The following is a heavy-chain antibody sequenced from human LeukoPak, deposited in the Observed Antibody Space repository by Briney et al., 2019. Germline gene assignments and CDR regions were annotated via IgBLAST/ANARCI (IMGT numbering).Heavy chain of an antibody. D-gene: IGHD6-19*01. CDR1: GFTFSSYA. CDR3: AKEKGFGSGWEHFDY. Sequence: GGYLRLYCAASGFTFSSYAMSWVRQAQGQGLEWVSAITSSGSSTYYADSVKVRFTISRDNSKNTLYLQRNSLKAEDTSVYYCAKEKGFGSGWEHFDYWGQGTLVTVSS. J-gene: IGHJ4*02. CDR2: ITSSGSST. V-gene: IGHV3-23*01.